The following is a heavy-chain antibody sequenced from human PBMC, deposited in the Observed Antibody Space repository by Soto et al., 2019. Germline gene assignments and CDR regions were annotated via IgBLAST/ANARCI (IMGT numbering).Heavy chain of an antibody. CDR1: GGSISSGGYY. J-gene: IGHJ4*02. Sequence: QVQLQESGPGLVKPSQTLSLTCTVSGGSISSGGYYWSWIRQHPGKGLEWIGYIYYSGSTYDNPSLKSRGTIAVDTSKNQFSLKLSSVTAADTAVYYGARNGGGYPMKFDYWGQGTMDTVSS. D-gene: IGHD3-22*01. V-gene: IGHV4-31*03. CDR2: IYYSGST. CDR3: ARNGGGYPMKFDY.